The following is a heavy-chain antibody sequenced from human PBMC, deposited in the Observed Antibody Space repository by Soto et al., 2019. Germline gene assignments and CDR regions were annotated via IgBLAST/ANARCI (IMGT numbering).Heavy chain of an antibody. J-gene: IGHJ3*02. V-gene: IGHV2-70*01. CDR2: IDWDDDK. D-gene: IGHD3-22*01. CDR1: GFSLSTSGMC. CDR3: ARNYYDSSGPHDAFDI. Sequence: SRPTLVNPTQTLTLTCTFSGFSLSTSGMCVSWIRQPPGKALEWLALIDWDDDKYYSTSLKTRLTISKDTSKNQVVLTMTNMDPVDTATYYCARNYYDSSGPHDAFDILGQGTMVTVSS.